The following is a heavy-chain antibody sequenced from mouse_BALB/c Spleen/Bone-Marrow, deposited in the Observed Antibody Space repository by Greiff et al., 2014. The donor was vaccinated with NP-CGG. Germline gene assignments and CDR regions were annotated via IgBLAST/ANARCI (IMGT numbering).Heavy chain of an antibody. CDR3: AREGVDYFDY. CDR1: GYTFTSYV. CDR2: INPYNDAP. V-gene: IGHV1-14*01. Sequence: VQLKQSGPELVKPGASVKMSCKASGYTFTSYVIHWVKQKPGQGLEWIGYINPYNDAPKFNERFKGKATLTSDKSSSTAYMVHSSLTSEDSAVYYCAREGVDYFDYWGQGTTLTVSS. J-gene: IGHJ2*01.